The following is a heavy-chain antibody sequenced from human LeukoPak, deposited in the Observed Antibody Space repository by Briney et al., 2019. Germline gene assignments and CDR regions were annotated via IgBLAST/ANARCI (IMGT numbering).Heavy chain of an antibody. D-gene: IGHD3-22*01. J-gene: IGHJ6*02. CDR1: GFTFSSYW. CDR2: IKQDGSEK. CDR3: ARDHESYYYDSSGYSYGMDV. Sequence: PGGSLRLSCAASGFTFSSYWMSWVRQAPGKGLEWVANIKQDGSEKYYVDSVKGRFTISRDNAKNSLYLQMNSLRAEDTAVYYCARDHESYYYDSSGYSYGMDVWGQGTTVTVSS. V-gene: IGHV3-7*01.